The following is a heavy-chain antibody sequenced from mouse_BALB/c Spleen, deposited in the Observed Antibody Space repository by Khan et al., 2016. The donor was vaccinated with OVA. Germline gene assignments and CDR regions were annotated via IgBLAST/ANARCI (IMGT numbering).Heavy chain of an antibody. Sequence: VQLVESETELARPGASVKMSCKASGYTFTTYTIHWVKQRPGQGLEWIGYIIPTNDYTNYNQKFKDRATLTADKSSSTAYMQLSSLTSKDSALYYCAREGAYYRSDGWFAYWGQGTLVTVSA. D-gene: IGHD2-14*01. CDR1: GYTFTTYT. CDR2: IIPTNDYT. CDR3: AREGAYYRSDGWFAY. V-gene: IGHV1-4*01. J-gene: IGHJ3*01.